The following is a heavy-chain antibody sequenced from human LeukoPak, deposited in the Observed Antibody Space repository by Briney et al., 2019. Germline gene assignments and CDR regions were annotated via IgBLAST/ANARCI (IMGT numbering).Heavy chain of an antibody. CDR3: AKTYDSSGYFDY. Sequence: GGSLRLSCAASGFTFSSYAMSWVRQAPGKGLEWVSAISGSGGSTYYADSVRGRFTISRDNSKNTLYLQMNSLRAEDTAVYYCAKTYDSSGYFDYWGQGTLVTVSS. CDR1: GFTFSSYA. D-gene: IGHD3-22*01. J-gene: IGHJ4*02. V-gene: IGHV3-23*01. CDR2: ISGSGGST.